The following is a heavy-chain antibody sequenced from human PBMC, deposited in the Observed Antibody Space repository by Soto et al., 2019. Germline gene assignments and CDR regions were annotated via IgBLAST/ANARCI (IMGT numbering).Heavy chain of an antibody. V-gene: IGHV1-58*01. J-gene: IGHJ4*02. Sequence: QMQLVQSGPEVKKPGTSVKVSCKASGFAFSNSAVQWVRQARGQRLERIGWIVVGSGNTNYAQKFQERVTITRDMSAATAYMELSSLRSEDTAVYYCATDKGDSYGYGNYWGQGTLVTVSS. CDR2: IVVGSGNT. D-gene: IGHD5-18*01. CDR1: GFAFSNSA. CDR3: ATDKGDSYGYGNY.